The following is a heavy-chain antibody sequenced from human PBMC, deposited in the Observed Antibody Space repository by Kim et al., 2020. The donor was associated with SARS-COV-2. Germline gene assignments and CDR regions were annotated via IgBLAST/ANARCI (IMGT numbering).Heavy chain of an antibody. CDR3: ARATVVPAALGVDPTNWFDP. V-gene: IGHV4-59*13. Sequence: SETLSLTCTVSGGSISSYYWSWIRQPPGKGLEWIGYIYYSGSTNYNPSLKSRVTISVDTSKNQFSLKLSSVTAADTAVYYCARATVVPAALGVDPTNWFDPWGQGTLVTVSS. D-gene: IGHD2-2*01. CDR2: IYYSGST. J-gene: IGHJ5*02. CDR1: GGSISSYY.